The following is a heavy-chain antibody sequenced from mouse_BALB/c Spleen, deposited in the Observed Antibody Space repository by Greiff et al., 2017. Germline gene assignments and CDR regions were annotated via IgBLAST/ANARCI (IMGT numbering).Heavy chain of an antibody. V-gene: IGHV1-9*01. D-gene: IGHD1-1*01. CDR3: AHYYGSSRGFAY. J-gene: IGHJ3*01. Sequence: VQLQQSGAELMKPGASVKISCKATGYTFSSYWIEWVKQRPGHGLEWIGEILPGSGSTNYNEKFKGKATFTADTSSNTAYMQLSSLTSEDSAVYYCAHYYGSSRGFAYWGQGTLVTVSA. CDR1: GYTFSSYW. CDR2: ILPGSGST.